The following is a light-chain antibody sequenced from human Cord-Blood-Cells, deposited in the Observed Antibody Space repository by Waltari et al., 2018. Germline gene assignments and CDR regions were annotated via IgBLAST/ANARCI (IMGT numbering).Light chain of an antibody. CDR3: QQSYSTPYMYT. Sequence: DIQMTQSPSSLSASVGDRVTITCRASQSISSYLNWYQQKPGKAPKLLIYAASSLQSGVQSRFSGSGSGTDFTLTISSLQPEDFATYYCQQSYSTPYMYTFGQGTKLEIK. CDR2: AAS. V-gene: IGKV1-39*01. CDR1: QSISSY. J-gene: IGKJ2*01.